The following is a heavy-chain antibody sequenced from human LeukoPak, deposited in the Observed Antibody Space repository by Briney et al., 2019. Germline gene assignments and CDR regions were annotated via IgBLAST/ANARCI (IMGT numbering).Heavy chain of an antibody. J-gene: IGHJ4*02. CDR2: IIPILGIA. D-gene: IGHD5-18*01. CDR1: GGTFSSYA. V-gene: IGHV1-69*04. CDR3: ASHNVDTAMVTDY. Sequence: ASVKVSCKASGGTFSSYAISWVRQAPGQGLEWMGRIIPILGIANYAQEFQGRVTITADKSTSTAYMELSSLRSEDTAVYYCASHNVDTAMVTDYWGQGTLVTVSS.